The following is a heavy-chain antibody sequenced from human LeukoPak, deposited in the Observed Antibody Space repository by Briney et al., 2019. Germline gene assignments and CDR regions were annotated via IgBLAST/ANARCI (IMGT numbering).Heavy chain of an antibody. D-gene: IGHD4-17*01. V-gene: IGHV1-69*13. CDR1: GGTFSSYA. Sequence: SVKVSCKASGGTFSSYAISWVRQAPGQGLEWMGGIIPIFGTAHYAQKFQGRVTITADESTSTAYMELSSLRSEDTAVYYCAREIGDDYGDYVPYQRNEYDAFDIWGQGTMVTVSS. CDR2: IIPIFGTA. J-gene: IGHJ3*02. CDR3: AREIGDDYGDYVPYQRNEYDAFDI.